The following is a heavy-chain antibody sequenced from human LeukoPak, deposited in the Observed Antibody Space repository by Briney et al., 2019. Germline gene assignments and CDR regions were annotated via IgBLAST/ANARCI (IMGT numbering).Heavy chain of an antibody. CDR2: IYYRGST. Sequence: SETLSLTCTVSDGSINSSSYYWGSIRQPPGKGLEWIGNIYYRGSTYYNPSLYSRVTISIDRSKNQFSLKLSSVTAADTAVYYCARCDFGSGSYSPRFDYWGQGTLVTVSS. D-gene: IGHD3-10*01. V-gene: IGHV4-39*01. CDR1: DGSINSSSYY. J-gene: IGHJ4*02. CDR3: ARCDFGSGSYSPRFDY.